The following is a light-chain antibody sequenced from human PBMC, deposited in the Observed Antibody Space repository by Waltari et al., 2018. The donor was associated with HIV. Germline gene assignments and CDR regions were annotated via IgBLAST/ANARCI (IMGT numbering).Light chain of an antibody. CDR1: QSVRGIY. CDR2: GAS. V-gene: IGKV3-20*01. CDR3: QQYAKWPPYT. Sequence: EIVLTQSPGTLSLSPGERATLSCRASQSVRGIYLSWFQQKPGQAPRLLIYGASTRAAGIPDRFSGSGSGTEFTLTISSLQSEDFAVYYCQQYAKWPPYTFGQGTKLEIK. J-gene: IGKJ2*01.